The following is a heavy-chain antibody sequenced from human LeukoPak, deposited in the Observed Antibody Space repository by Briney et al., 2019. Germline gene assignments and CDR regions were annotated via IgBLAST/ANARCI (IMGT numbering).Heavy chain of an antibody. Sequence: SVKVPCKASGGTFSSYAINWVRLAPGQGLEWMGGIIPIFGTANYAQKFQGRVTITADESTSTAYMELSSLTSEDTAVYYCASGVVYGAGFYYYYMDVWGKGTTVTISS. CDR1: GGTFSSYA. CDR3: ASGVVYGAGFYYYYMDV. D-gene: IGHD5/OR15-5a*01. J-gene: IGHJ6*03. V-gene: IGHV1-69*13. CDR2: IIPIFGTA.